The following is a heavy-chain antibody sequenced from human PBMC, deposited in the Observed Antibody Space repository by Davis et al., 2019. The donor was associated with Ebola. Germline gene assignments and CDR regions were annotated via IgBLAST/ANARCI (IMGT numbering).Heavy chain of an antibody. V-gene: IGHV5-10-1*01. Sequence: GGSLRLSCKGSGYSFTSYWISWVRQLPGKGLEWMGRIYPSDSYTNYSPSFQGHVTISADKSISTAYLQWSSLKASDTAMYYCAIMAPPQAYYYYYGMDVWGQGTTVTVSS. CDR2: IYPSDSYT. D-gene: IGHD5-24*01. CDR3: AIMAPPQAYYYYYGMDV. J-gene: IGHJ6*02. CDR1: GYSFTSYW.